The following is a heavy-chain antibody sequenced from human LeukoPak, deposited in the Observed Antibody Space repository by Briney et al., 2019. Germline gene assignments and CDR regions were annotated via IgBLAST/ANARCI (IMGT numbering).Heavy chain of an antibody. V-gene: IGHV3-23*01. CDR1: GLTFNSHS. D-gene: IGHD5-24*01. Sequence: GGSLRLSCVASGLTFNSHSMSWVRQAPGMGLEWVSVVSTNGDVTFYADSVKGRFTISRDNSKNTLFLQMNSLRAEDTAVYYCAKEGRSLQTYWGQGTLVTVSS. CDR2: VSTNGDVT. CDR3: AKEGRSLQTY. J-gene: IGHJ4*02.